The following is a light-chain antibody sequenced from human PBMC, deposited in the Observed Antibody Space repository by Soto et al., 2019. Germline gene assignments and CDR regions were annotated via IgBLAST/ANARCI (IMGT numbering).Light chain of an antibody. V-gene: IGKV1-33*01. CDR2: DAS. Sequence: DIQMTQSPSSLSASVGDRVTITCQASQDITNYLNWYQQKPGRAPRLLIYDASNLETRVPSKFNGSGSGTDFTFTITSLQPGDIATYYCQHYQTLPLTFGGGTKVDIK. CDR1: QDITNY. CDR3: QHYQTLPLT. J-gene: IGKJ4*01.